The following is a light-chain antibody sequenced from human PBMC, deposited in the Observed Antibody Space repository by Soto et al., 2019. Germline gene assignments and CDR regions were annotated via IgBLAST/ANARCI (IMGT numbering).Light chain of an antibody. CDR1: QSVSSSY. CDR3: QQYGSSVT. Sequence: EIVLTQSPGTLSLSPGERATLSCRASQSVSSSYLAWYQQKPGQAPRLLIYGASSRATGIPDRFSGSGSGTDFTLTISRLEPVDFAVYYCQQYGSSVTFGEGTKVEIK. V-gene: IGKV3-20*01. J-gene: IGKJ1*01. CDR2: GAS.